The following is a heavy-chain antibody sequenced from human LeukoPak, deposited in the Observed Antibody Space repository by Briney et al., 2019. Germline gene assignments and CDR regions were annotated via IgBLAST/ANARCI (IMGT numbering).Heavy chain of an antibody. V-gene: IGHV3-21*06. CDR2: IIGSGSEM. D-gene: IGHD1-26*01. J-gene: IGHJ3*01. Sequence: GGSLRLSCGVSGFTFNSYSTNWVRQAPGKGLEWVASIIGSGSEMFYADSLKGRFTISRDNSENSLYLQMNSLRVEDTAVYYCAKVQSDIVGAMFFAFDVWGQGTMVSVSS. CDR1: GFTFNSYS. CDR3: AKVQSDIVGAMFFAFDV.